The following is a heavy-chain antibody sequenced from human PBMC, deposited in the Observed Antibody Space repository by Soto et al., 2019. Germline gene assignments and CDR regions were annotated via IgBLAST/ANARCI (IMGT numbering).Heavy chain of an antibody. CDR2: ISFEGSYR. CDR1: GLNFKSFG. CDR3: AKVDGYSYGSIDS. J-gene: IGHJ4*02. D-gene: IGHD5-18*01. Sequence: QVQLVESGGGVVQPGKSLRLSCAAFGLNFKSFGMHWVRQAPGKGLEWVAVISFEGSYREYVDSVKGRFTVSRDNSKNMLYLHMNSLRTEDTALYFCAKVDGYSYGSIDSWGQGTLVTVSS. V-gene: IGHV3-30*18.